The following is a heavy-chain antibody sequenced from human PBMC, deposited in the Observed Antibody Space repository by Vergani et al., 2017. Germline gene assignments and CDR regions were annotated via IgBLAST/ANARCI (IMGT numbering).Heavy chain of an antibody. Sequence: QVKMQESGPGLVKPSQTLSLTCTVPGGSISSGSYYWSWIRQPAGKGLEWIGRIYTSGSTNYNPSLKSRVTISVDTSKNQFSLKLGSVTAADTAVYYGASRSGWLHYGMDVWGQGTTVTVSS. CDR2: IYTSGST. J-gene: IGHJ6*02. D-gene: IGHD5-12*01. V-gene: IGHV4-61*02. CDR3: ASRSGWLHYGMDV. CDR1: GGSISSGSYY.